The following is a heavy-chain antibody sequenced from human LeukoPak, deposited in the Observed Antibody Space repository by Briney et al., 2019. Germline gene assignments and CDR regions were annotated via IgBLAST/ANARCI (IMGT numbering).Heavy chain of an antibody. CDR1: GFTFSSYA. J-gene: IGHJ6*02. D-gene: IGHD3-22*01. Sequence: PGGSLRLSCAASGFTFSSYAMSWVRQAPGKGLEWVAFIRYDGSNKYYADSVKGRFTISRDNSKNTLYLQMNSLRAEDTAVYYCTRAYDSSGYYDYYYGMDVWGQGTTVTVSS. CDR3: TRAYDSSGYYDYYYGMDV. V-gene: IGHV3-30*02. CDR2: IRYDGSNK.